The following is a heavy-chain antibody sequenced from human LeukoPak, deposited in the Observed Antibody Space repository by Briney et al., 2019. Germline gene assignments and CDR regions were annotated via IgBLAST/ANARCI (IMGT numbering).Heavy chain of an antibody. CDR3: ARVLGSSWSIDY. V-gene: IGHV4-4*02. CDR1: GGSIRSSNW. J-gene: IGHJ4*02. CDR2: IYLSGST. D-gene: IGHD6-13*01. Sequence: PSGTLSLTCAVSGGSIRSSNWWSWVRQPPGKGLQWIGEIYLSGSTNYNPSLKSRVNISVDKSRNQFSLKLSSVTAADTAVYYCARVLGSSWSIDYWGQGTLVTVSS.